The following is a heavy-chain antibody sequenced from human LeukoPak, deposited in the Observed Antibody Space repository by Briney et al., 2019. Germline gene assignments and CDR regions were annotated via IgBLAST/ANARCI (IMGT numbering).Heavy chain of an antibody. V-gene: IGHV3-74*01. CDR1: GFVFSSYW. CDR3: VRGLPNFYGMDV. Sequence: GGSLRLSCVGSGFVFSSYWMHWVRQAPGKGLVWVSRIKYDGSSTNYADSVKGRFTISRDNAKNTLYLQMNSLRTEDTAVYYCVRGLPNFYGMDVWGQGTTVTISS. CDR2: IKYDGSST. J-gene: IGHJ6*02.